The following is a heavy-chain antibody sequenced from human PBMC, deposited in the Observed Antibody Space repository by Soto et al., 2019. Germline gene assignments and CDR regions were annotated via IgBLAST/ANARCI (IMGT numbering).Heavy chain of an antibody. Sequence: SETLSLTCTVSGSSISSGNYYWSWIRQPPGKGLEWIGYIYYSGITYYNPSLKSRLTISVDTSKNQFSLKLYSVIAADTAVYYCARDYTSYFYGLDIWGQGTTVTVS. CDR2: IYYSGIT. CDR3: ARDYTSYFYGLDI. CDR1: GSSISSGNYY. V-gene: IGHV4-30-4*01. D-gene: IGHD2-2*02. J-gene: IGHJ6*02.